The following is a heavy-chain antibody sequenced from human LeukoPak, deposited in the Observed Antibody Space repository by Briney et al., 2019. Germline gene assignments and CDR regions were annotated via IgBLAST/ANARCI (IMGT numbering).Heavy chain of an antibody. J-gene: IGHJ4*02. D-gene: IGHD6-13*01. CDR1: GFTVSSNY. CDR2: ISGSGGST. V-gene: IGHV3-23*01. Sequence: GGSLRLSCAASGFTVSSNYMSWVRQAPGKGLEWVSAISGSGGSTYYADSVKGRFTISRDNSKNTLYLQMNSLRAEDTALYYCANRGSSQSTYYFDYWGQGTLVTVSS. CDR3: ANRGSSQSTYYFDY.